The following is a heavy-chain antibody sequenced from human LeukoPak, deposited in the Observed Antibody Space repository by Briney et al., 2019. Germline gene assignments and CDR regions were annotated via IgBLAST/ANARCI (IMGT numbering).Heavy chain of an antibody. D-gene: IGHD1-26*01. J-gene: IGHJ6*03. CDR2: ISYDGSNK. Sequence: PGGSLRLSCAASGFTFSSYGMHWVRQAPGKGLEWVAVISYDGSNKYYADSVKGRFTISRDNAKSSLYLQMNSLRAEDTAVYYCARSGGSYSGYYYYYYMDVWGKGTTVTVSS. CDR3: ARSGGSYSGYYYYYYMDV. V-gene: IGHV3-30*03. CDR1: GFTFSSYG.